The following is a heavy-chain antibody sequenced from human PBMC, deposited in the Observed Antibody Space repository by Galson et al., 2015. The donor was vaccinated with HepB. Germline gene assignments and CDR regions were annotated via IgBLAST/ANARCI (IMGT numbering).Heavy chain of an antibody. CDR2: IYPGDSDT. CDR3: ARYPSIVGAKITGLHDAFDI. CDR1: GYSFTIYW. J-gene: IGHJ3*02. D-gene: IGHD1-26*01. Sequence: QSGAEVKKPGESLKISCTGSGYSFTIYWIGWLRQMPGKGLEWMGIIYPGDSDTRYSPSFQGQVTISADKSITTAYLQWSSLKASDTAMYYCARYPSIVGAKITGLHDAFDICGQATMVTVSS. V-gene: IGHV5-51*01.